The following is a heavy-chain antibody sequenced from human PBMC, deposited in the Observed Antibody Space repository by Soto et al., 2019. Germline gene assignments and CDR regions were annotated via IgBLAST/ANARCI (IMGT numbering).Heavy chain of an antibody. CDR3: ATPNLGYCSDGRCYRPGYFEN. D-gene: IGHD2-15*01. CDR2: ISGSSSTT. Sequence: GGSLRLSCAASGFTFNIYSMNWVRQAPGKGLEWVSYISGSSSTTYYADSVKGRFTISRDNAKNSLYLQMNSLRAEDTAVYYCATPNLGYCSDGRCYRPGYFENWGQGTPVTVSS. V-gene: IGHV3-48*01. J-gene: IGHJ4*02. CDR1: GFTFNIYS.